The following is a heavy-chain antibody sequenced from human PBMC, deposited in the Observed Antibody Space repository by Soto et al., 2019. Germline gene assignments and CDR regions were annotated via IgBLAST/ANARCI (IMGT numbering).Heavy chain of an antibody. D-gene: IGHD6-19*01. J-gene: IGHJ4*02. V-gene: IGHV3-33*01. Sequence: QVQLVESGGGVVQPGRSLRLSCAASGFNFSSYVMHWVRQAPGKGLEWVAVIWYDGGNKYYADSVKGRFTISRDNSTNTVYLQMNSLRAEDTAVYYCARDGQWLPRDGLRSSYYCDYWGQGTLVTVSS. CDR3: ARDGQWLPRDGLRSSYYCDY. CDR2: IWYDGGNK. CDR1: GFNFSSYV.